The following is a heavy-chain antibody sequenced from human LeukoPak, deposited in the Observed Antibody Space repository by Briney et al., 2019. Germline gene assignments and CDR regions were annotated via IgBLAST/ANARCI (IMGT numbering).Heavy chain of an antibody. D-gene: IGHD3-10*01. V-gene: IGHV4-59*01. CDR1: GGSISSYY. CDR3: ARDRSPTRN. Sequence: SETLSLTCTVSGGSISSYYWSWIRQPPGKGLEWIGCIYYSGSTNYNPSLKSRVTISVDTSKNQFSLKLSSVTAADTAVYYCARDRSPTRNWGQGTLVTVSS. CDR2: IYYSGST. J-gene: IGHJ4*02.